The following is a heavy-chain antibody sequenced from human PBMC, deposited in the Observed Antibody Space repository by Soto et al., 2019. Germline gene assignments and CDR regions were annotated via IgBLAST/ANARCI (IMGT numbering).Heavy chain of an antibody. V-gene: IGHV4-31*03. J-gene: IGHJ4*02. D-gene: IGHD3-3*01. CDR2: IYYSGST. Sequence: SETLSLTCTVSGGSISSGGYYWSWIRQHPGKGLEWIGYIYYSGSTYYNPSLKSRVTISVDTSKNQFSLKLSSVTAADTAVYYCARARMIWSGYSHFDYWGQGTLVTVSS. CDR1: GGSISSGGYY. CDR3: ARARMIWSGYSHFDY.